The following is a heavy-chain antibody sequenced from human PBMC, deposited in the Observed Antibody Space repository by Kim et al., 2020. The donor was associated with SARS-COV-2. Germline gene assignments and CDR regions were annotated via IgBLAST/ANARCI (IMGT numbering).Heavy chain of an antibody. Sequence: ASVKVSCKASGYTFTSYGISWVRQAPGQGLEWMGWISAYNGNTNYAQKLQGRVTMTTDTSTSTAYMELRSLRSDDTAVYYCARREPDILTGYYSFNWFDPWGQGTLVTVSS. CDR2: ISAYNGNT. J-gene: IGHJ5*02. CDR3: ARREPDILTGYYSFNWFDP. CDR1: GYTFTSYG. V-gene: IGHV1-18*01. D-gene: IGHD3-9*01.